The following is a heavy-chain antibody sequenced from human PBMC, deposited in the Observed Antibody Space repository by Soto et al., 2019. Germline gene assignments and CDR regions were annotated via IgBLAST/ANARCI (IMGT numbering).Heavy chain of an antibody. Sequence: ASVKVSCKASGYTFTSYGISWVRQAPGQGLEWMGWISAYNGNTNYAQKLQGRVTMTTDTSTSTAYMELRSLRSDDTAVYYCARDGYYYCSGSYFGGMDVWGQGTTVTSP. CDR2: ISAYNGNT. CDR1: GYTFTSYG. V-gene: IGHV1-18*01. J-gene: IGHJ6*02. CDR3: ARDGYYYCSGSYFGGMDV. D-gene: IGHD3-10*01.